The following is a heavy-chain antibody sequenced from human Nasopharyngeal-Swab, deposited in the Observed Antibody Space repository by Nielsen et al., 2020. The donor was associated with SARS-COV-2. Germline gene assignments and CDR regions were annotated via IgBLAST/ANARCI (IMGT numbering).Heavy chain of an antibody. CDR2: ISSSGSTI. D-gene: IGHD6-13*01. J-gene: IGHJ4*02. Sequence: GGSLRLSCAASGFTFSSYEMNWVRQAPGKGLEWVSYISSSGSTIYYADSVKGRFTISRDNAKNSLYLQMNSLRAEDTAVYYCATSDIAAAADYWGQGTLVTVSS. V-gene: IGHV3-48*03. CDR1: GFTFSSYE. CDR3: ATSDIAAAADY.